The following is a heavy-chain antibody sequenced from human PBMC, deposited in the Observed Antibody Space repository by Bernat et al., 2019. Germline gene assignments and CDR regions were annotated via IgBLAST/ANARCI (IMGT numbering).Heavy chain of an antibody. CDR1: GGSISSSSYY. D-gene: IGHD2-21*02. V-gene: IGHV4-39*01. CDR2: IYYSVST. J-gene: IGHJ3*02. CDR3: ARHGGYCGGDCYSGAFDI. Sequence: QLQLQESGPGLVKPSETPSLTCTVSGGSISSSSYYWGWIRQPPGKGLEWIGSIYYSVSTYYNPSLKSRVTISVDTSKNQFSLKLSSVTAADTAVYYCARHGGYCGGDCYSGAFDIWGQGTMVTVSS.